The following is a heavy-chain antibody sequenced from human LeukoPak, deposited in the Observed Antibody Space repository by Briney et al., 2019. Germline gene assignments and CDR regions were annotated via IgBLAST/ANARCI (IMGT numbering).Heavy chain of an antibody. J-gene: IGHJ4*02. CDR3: AINPRLWQLGGGDHYFDY. D-gene: IGHD6-6*01. CDR1: GFTFSSYG. CDR2: IWYDGSDK. V-gene: IGHV3-33*01. Sequence: GGSLRLFCAASGFTFSSYGMHWVRHAPGKGLEWGAVIWYDGSDKYYADSVRGRFTISRDNSKNTLSLQMNSLRGEDTAVYYCAINPRLWQLGGGDHYFDYWGQGTLVTVSS.